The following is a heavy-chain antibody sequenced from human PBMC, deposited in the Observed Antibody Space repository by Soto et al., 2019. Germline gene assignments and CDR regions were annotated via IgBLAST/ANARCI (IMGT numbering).Heavy chain of an antibody. CDR1: GGSISSGSFY. CDR2: ISDSGSS. J-gene: IGHJ4*02. D-gene: IGHD3-9*01. Sequence: QVQLQESGPGLVKPSQTLTLTCTVSGGSISSGSFYWSWIRQHPGKGLEWIGHISDSGSSYYNPSPESRLTISVDTSKNQSSLKLSAVTAADTAVYFCARTTFYDIFTAYYSLFDFWGQGTLVTVSS. CDR3: ARTTFYDIFTAYYSLFDF. V-gene: IGHV4-31*03.